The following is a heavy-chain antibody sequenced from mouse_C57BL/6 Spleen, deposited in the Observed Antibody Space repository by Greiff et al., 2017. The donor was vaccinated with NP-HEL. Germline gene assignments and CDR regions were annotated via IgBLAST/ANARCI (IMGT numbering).Heavy chain of an antibody. Sequence: EVKLMESGPELVKPGASVKISCKASGYTFTDYYMNWVKQSHGKSLEWIGDINPNNGGTSYNQKFKGKATLTVDKSSSTAYMELRSLTSEDSAVYYCARWDDGYYLWFAYWGQGTLVTVSA. CDR3: ARWDDGYYLWFAY. D-gene: IGHD2-3*01. J-gene: IGHJ3*01. V-gene: IGHV1-26*01. CDR1: GYTFTDYY. CDR2: INPNNGGT.